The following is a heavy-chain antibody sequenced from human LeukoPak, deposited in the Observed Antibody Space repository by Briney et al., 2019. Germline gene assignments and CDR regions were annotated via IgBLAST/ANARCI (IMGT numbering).Heavy chain of an antibody. D-gene: IGHD4-17*01. J-gene: IGHJ4*02. V-gene: IGHV1-2*02. Sequence: ASVTVSCKASGYTFTSYYMHWVRQAPGQGLEWMGWINPHTGGTNYAQKFQGRVTMTRDTSISTAYMELSRLRSDDTAVYYCARDKDDYGDSSYYFDYWGLGTLVTVSS. CDR3: ARDKDDYGDSSYYFDY. CDR1: GYTFTSYY. CDR2: INPHTGGT.